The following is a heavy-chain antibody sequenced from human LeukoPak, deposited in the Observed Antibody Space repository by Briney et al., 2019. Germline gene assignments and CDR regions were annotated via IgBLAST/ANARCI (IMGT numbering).Heavy chain of an antibody. CDR3: VRHGLGSSWFGFDY. CDR1: GYRFTNYW. V-gene: IGHV5-51*01. J-gene: IGHJ4*02. Sequence: GESLIISCEASGYRFTNYWIAWVRQMPGKGLEWMGIIYPGDSDPRYSPSFQGQVTISADKSISTAYLQWSSLEASDSAMYYCVRHGLGSSWFGFDYWGQGTLVTVSS. CDR2: IYPGDSDP. D-gene: IGHD6-13*01.